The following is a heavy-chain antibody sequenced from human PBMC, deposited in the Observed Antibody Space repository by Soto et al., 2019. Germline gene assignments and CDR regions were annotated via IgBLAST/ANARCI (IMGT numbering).Heavy chain of an antibody. CDR3: ASCTKPQGSGYDS. V-gene: IGHV1-3*01. CDR1: GYTFTSYA. D-gene: IGHD5-12*01. Sequence: GASLKVSCTASGYTFTSYAMHWVRQAPGQRLEWMGWINAGNGNTKYSQKFQGRVTITRDTSASTAYMELSSLRSEDTAVYYCASCTKPQGSGYDSWGQGTLVTVSS. J-gene: IGHJ4*02. CDR2: INAGNGNT.